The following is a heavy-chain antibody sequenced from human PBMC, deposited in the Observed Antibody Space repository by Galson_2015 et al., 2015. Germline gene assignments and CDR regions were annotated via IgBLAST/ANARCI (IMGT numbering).Heavy chain of an antibody. CDR1: GRTFSSDA. J-gene: IGHJ6*01. CDR3: ARILDNSGSFPYFYFGMDV. CDR2: IIPVFGTP. V-gene: IGHV1-69*13. Sequence: SVKVSCKASGRTFSSDAITWVRQAPGQGPEWIGGIIPVFGTPYYAEKFQGRVTITADESTSTAHMELRSLRSEDTAVYYCARILDNSGSFPYFYFGMDVWGQGTTVTVST. D-gene: IGHD1-26*01.